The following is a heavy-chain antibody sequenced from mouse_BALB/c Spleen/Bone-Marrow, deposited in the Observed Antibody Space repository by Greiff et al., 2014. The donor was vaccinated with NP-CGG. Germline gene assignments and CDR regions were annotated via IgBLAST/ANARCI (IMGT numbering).Heavy chain of an antibody. CDR1: GYSFTSYW. CDR3: TRSELRRGGYALDY. CDR2: ISPSNGRS. J-gene: IGHJ4*01. Sequence: VQLQQSRAELVKPGASVKLSCKASGYSFTSYWMHWVKQRPGQGLEWIGEISPSNGRSNYNEKFKSKATLTVDKSSTTAYMQHSGLTSEDSAVYDGTRSELRRGGYALDYWGLGTSVTVSS. D-gene: IGHD2-12*01. V-gene: IGHV1S81*02.